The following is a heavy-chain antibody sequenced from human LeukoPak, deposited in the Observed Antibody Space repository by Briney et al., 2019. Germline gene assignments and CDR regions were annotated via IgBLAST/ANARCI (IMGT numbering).Heavy chain of an antibody. CDR2: IYPGDSDT. J-gene: IGHJ4*02. CDR3: ASRKKGMATAGFDY. V-gene: IGHV5-51*01. Sequence: GESLKISCKGSGYIFTTYWIGWVRQMPGKGLEWMGIIYPGDSDTRYSPSFQGHVTISADSSSSTAYLQWSSLKTSDTAIYYCASRKKGMATAGFDYWGQGTLDTVSS. D-gene: IGHD5-24*01. CDR1: GYIFTTYW.